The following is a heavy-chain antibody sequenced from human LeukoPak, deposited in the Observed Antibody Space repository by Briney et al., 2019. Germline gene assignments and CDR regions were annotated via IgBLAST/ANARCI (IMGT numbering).Heavy chain of an antibody. Sequence: PGGSLRLSCAASGFTVSSNYMSWVRQAPGKGLEWVSIIYSGGSTYYADSVKGRFTISRDNSKNTLYLQMNSLRAEDTALYYCARDLEYHTSGGFDYWGQGILVTVSS. CDR3: ARDLEYHTSGGFDY. CDR2: IYSGGST. D-gene: IGHD2-15*01. V-gene: IGHV3-53*05. J-gene: IGHJ4*02. CDR1: GFTVSSNY.